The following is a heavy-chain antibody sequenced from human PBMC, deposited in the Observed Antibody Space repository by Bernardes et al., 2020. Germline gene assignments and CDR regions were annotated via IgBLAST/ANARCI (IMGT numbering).Heavy chain of an antibody. Sequence: GGSLRLSCAGSGFTFKNYDMNWVRQAPGKGLEWVSYISLSGTVIHYADSVKGRFTISRDNGKNSLFLQMNSLRADDTAVYYCVRGTLGNDVVYWGQGTLVPVSS. CDR2: ISLSGTVI. J-gene: IGHJ4*02. D-gene: IGHD1-1*01. V-gene: IGHV3-48*03. CDR3: VRGTLGNDVVY. CDR1: GFTFKNYD.